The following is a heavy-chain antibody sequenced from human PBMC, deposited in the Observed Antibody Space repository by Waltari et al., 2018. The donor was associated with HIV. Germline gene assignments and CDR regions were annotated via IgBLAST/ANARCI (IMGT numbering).Heavy chain of an antibody. CDR2: IFGDGGST. D-gene: IGHD4-17*01. Sequence: VPVLESGGGLVQPGGSRRLSCAGSGFPLSRLAMTWVRQAPGKGLEWVSAIFGDGGSTFYADSVKGRFTISRDNSKNTLYLQMNSLGAEDTAVYYCAKGTLNPLTTDYWGQGTLVTVSS. J-gene: IGHJ4*02. V-gene: IGHV3-23*01. CDR3: AKGTLNPLTTDY. CDR1: GFPLSRLA.